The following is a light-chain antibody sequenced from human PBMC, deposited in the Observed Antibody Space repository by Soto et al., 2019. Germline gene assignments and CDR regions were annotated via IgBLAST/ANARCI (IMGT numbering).Light chain of an antibody. Sequence: EIVLTQSPGTLSLSPGERATLSCRASQSVRNNYLAWYQQKPGQAPRLLIYGASSRATGIPDRFSGSGSGTEFALTISRLEPEDFAVYYCQQYASSPQTFGQGTKVEIK. CDR3: QQYASSPQT. V-gene: IGKV3-20*01. CDR2: GAS. J-gene: IGKJ1*01. CDR1: QSVRNNY.